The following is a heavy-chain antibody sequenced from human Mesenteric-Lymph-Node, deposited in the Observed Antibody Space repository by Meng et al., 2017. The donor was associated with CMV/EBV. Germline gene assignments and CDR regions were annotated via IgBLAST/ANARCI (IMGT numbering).Heavy chain of an antibody. CDR1: GFTFSSYS. CDR3: ARDSPVVPAAIAGDY. V-gene: IGHV3-21*01. J-gene: IGHJ4*02. CDR2: ISSSSYI. D-gene: IGHD2-2*02. Sequence: GESLKISCAASGFTFSSYSMNWVRQAPGKGLEWVSSISSSSYIYYADSVKGRFTISRDNAKNSLYLQMNSLRAEDTAVYYCARDSPVVPAAIAGDYWGQGTLVTVSS.